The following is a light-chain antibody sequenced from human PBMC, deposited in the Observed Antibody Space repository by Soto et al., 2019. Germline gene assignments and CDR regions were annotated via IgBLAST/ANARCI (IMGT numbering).Light chain of an antibody. CDR1: QSISNR. Sequence: DIQMTQFPSTLSASVGDRVTITCRASQSISNRLAWFQQKSGEAPNLLIHKASSLESGVPSRFSGSGSGTEFTLTIRSLQPDDFATYYFQQYNTYSWTFGQGTKVEI. CDR3: QQYNTYSWT. J-gene: IGKJ1*01. V-gene: IGKV1-5*03. CDR2: KAS.